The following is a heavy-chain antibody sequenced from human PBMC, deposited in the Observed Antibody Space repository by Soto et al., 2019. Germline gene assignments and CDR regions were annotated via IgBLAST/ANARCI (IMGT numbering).Heavy chain of an antibody. D-gene: IGHD4-17*01. CDR2: IIPILGIA. CDR1: GGTFSSYT. CDR3: ARCGDFHDYGDYVPFDY. Sequence: QVQLVQSGAEVKKPGSSVKVSCKASGGTFSSYTISWVRQAPGQGLEWMGRIIPILGIANYAQKFQGRGTITADKSTSAAYMELSSLRSEDTAVYYCARCGDFHDYGDYVPFDYWGQGTLVTVSS. V-gene: IGHV1-69*02. J-gene: IGHJ4*02.